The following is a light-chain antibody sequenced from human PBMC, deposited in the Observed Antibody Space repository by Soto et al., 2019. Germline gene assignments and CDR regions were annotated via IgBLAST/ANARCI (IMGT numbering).Light chain of an antibody. CDR3: QQYNSLRT. J-gene: IGKJ1*01. CDR1: QSISSW. Sequence: DIQMTQSPSTLSASVGDRVTITCRASQSISSWFAWYQQKPGKAPKLLIYKASSLESGVPSRCSGSGSGTEFTLTISSLQPDDFSTYYFQQYNSLRTFGQGTKVEIK. CDR2: KAS. V-gene: IGKV1-5*03.